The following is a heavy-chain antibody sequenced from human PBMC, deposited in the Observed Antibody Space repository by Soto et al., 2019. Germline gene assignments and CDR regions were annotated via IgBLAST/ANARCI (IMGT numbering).Heavy chain of an antibody. Sequence: QVQLVESGGCVVQPGRSLRLSCAASGITFSNYGTYAMHWVRQAPGKGLEWMAVTSYDGSIKYYADSVKGRFTISRYNSNTTLYLDMNILRADDTAVYYCASGLRALYFYGLHVWGEGTKGTVSS. CDR2: TSYDGSIK. CDR1: GITFSNYGTYA. CDR3: ASGLRALYFYGLHV. J-gene: IGHJ6*04. V-gene: IGHV3-30-3*01.